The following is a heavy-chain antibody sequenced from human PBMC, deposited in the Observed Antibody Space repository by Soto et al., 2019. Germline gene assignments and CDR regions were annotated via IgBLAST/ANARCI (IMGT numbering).Heavy chain of an antibody. Sequence: SETLSLTCTVSGDSISSGDYYWSWIRQPPGKGLEWIGSIYYSGSTYYNPSLKSRVTISVDTSKNQFSLKLSSVTAADTAVYYCARHGVHSSGWAGPWGQGTLVTVSS. V-gene: IGHV4-39*01. J-gene: IGHJ5*02. CDR2: IYYSGST. D-gene: IGHD6-19*01. CDR1: GDSISSGDYY. CDR3: ARHGVHSSGWAGP.